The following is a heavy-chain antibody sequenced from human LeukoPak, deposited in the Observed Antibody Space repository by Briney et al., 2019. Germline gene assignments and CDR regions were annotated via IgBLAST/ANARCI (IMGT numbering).Heavy chain of an antibody. CDR3: ARDLGHSGYDSGFDY. D-gene: IGHD5-12*01. CDR2: IYYSGST. J-gene: IGHJ4*02. V-gene: IGHV4-59*01. Sequence: SETLSFTCTVSGGSISSYYWSWIRQPPGKGLEWIGYIYYSGSTNYNPSLKSRVTISVDTSKNQFSLKLSSVTAADTAVYYCARDLGHSGYDSGFDYWGQGTLVTVSS. CDR1: GGSISSYY.